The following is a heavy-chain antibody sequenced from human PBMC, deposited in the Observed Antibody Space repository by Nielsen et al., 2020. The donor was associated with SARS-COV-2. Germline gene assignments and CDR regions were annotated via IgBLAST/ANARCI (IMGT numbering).Heavy chain of an antibody. Sequence: GESLKISCAASGFTFSSYGMHWVRQAPGKGLEWVAVIYYDGSYKYYGDSVKGRFTISRDNSKNTVYLQMNSLRAEDTAVYYCAREPWSSSSNYYYYMGVWGKGTTVTVSS. CDR1: GFTFSSYG. J-gene: IGHJ6*03. CDR2: IYYDGSYK. CDR3: AREPWSSSSNYYYYMGV. V-gene: IGHV3-33*01. D-gene: IGHD6-6*01.